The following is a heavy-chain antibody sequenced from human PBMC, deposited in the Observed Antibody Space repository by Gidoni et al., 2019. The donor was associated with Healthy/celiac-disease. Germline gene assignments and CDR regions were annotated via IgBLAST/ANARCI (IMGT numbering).Heavy chain of an antibody. CDR3: AKDSAGYCSSPSCYGAFDI. J-gene: IGHJ3*02. CDR1: GFTFDDYA. D-gene: IGHD2-2*01. Sequence: EVQLVESGGGLVHPGRSLRLYCAASGFTFDDYAMHWVRQAPGKGLEWVSGISWNSGSIGYADSVKGRFTISRDNAKNSLYLQMNSLRAEDTALYYCAKDSAGYCSSPSCYGAFDIWGQGTMVTVSS. CDR2: ISWNSGSI. V-gene: IGHV3-9*01.